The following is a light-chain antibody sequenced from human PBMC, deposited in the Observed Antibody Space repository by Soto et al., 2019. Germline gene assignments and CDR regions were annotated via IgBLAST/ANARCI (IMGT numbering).Light chain of an antibody. CDR3: ASSHDGLNGRPYV. V-gene: IGLV1-44*01. Sequence: QSVLTQPPSASGAPGQRVTVSCSGSNSNIGTNFVYWYRQLPGTAPKLLLHRNDQRPSGVPDRFSGSKSGTSASLAISGLQSEVEAHRDCASSHDGLNGRPYVFGAGTKVTVL. J-gene: IGLJ1*01. CDR2: RND. CDR1: NSNIGTNF.